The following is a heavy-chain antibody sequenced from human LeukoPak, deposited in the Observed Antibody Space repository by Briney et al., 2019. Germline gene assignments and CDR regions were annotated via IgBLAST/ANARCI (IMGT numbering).Heavy chain of an antibody. D-gene: IGHD1-14*01. V-gene: IGHV4-39*07. CDR1: GGSISSSTYF. CDR2: IYYSGST. J-gene: IGHJ4*02. CDR3: ARAPEYGLYYFDY. Sequence: PSETLSLTCTVSGGSISSSTYFWGWIRQPPGKGLEWIGTIYYSGSTYYNPSLKSRVSISVDTSKNQFSLKLTSVTAADTAVYYCARAPEYGLYYFDYWGQGTLVTVSS.